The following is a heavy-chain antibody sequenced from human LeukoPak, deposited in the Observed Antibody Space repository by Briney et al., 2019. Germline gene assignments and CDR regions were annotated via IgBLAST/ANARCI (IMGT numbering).Heavy chain of an antibody. CDR3: ARVYCSTTSCYYFDL. D-gene: IGHD2-2*01. J-gene: IGHJ4*02. V-gene: IGHV5-51*01. Sequence: GESLKISCKCSGYTFTSYWIGWVRQMPGKGLECMAIIHPDDSDTRYSLSFQGQVTIPADKSISTAYLQWSSLKASDTAMYYCARVYCSTTSCYYFDLWGQGTLVTVSS. CDR1: GYTFTSYW. CDR2: IHPDDSDT.